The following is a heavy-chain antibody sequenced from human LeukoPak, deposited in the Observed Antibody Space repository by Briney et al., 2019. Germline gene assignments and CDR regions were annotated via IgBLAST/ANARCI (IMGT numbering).Heavy chain of an antibody. V-gene: IGHV3-23*01. Sequence: PGGSLRLSCVASGFSFPNYAMSWVRQAPGKGLEWVSTISNSGDATYYADSVKGRFTISRDNSKNTLYLQMNSLRAEDTAVYYCAKAPPYKKYFDYWGQGTLVTVSS. CDR3: AKAPPYKKYFDY. CDR2: ISNSGDAT. CDR1: GFSFPNYA. J-gene: IGHJ4*02. D-gene: IGHD1-1*01.